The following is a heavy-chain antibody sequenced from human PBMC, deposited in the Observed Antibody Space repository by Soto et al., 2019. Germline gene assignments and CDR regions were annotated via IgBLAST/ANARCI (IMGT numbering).Heavy chain of an antibody. D-gene: IGHD6-13*01. J-gene: IGHJ4*02. CDR2: MNPNSGNT. V-gene: IGHV1-8*01. CDR1: GYTFSTYD. Sequence: QVQLVQSGAEVKKPGASVKVSCKASGYTFSTYDIDWVRLATGQGLEWMGSMNPNSGNTDYAQKFQGRVTMTRDTSISTAYMELSSLRSEETAIYYCARTMGGIAAAGNDYWGQGTLVTVSS. CDR3: ARTMGGIAAAGNDY.